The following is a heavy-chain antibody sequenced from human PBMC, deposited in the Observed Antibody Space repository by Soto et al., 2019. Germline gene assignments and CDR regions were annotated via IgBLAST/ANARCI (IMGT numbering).Heavy chain of an antibody. D-gene: IGHD3-3*01. CDR2: IYYSGST. J-gene: IGHJ6*02. V-gene: IGHV4-61*08. CDR3: ARVYDHYYGMDV. CDR1: GGSISSGDYY. Sequence: PSETLSLTCTVSGGSISSGDYYWSWIRQPPGKGLEWIGYIYYSGSTNYNPSLKSRVTISVDTSKNQFSLKLSSVTAADTAVYYCARVYDHYYGMDVWGQGTTVTVSS.